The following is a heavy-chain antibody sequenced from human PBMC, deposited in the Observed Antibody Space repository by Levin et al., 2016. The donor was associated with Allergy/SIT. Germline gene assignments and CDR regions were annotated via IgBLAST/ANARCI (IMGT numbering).Heavy chain of an antibody. CDR2: IYHSEST. D-gene: IGHD4-11*01. V-gene: IGHV4-59*12. J-gene: IGHJ6*02. CDR1: GGSISSYY. Sequence: SETLSLTCTVSGGSISSYYWSWIRQPPGKGLEWIGEIYHSESTKYNPSLKSRVTISIDKSKNQFSLKLSSVTAADTAVYYCANHYSNYDYYYGMDVWGQGTTVTVSS. CDR3: ANHYSNYDYYYGMDV.